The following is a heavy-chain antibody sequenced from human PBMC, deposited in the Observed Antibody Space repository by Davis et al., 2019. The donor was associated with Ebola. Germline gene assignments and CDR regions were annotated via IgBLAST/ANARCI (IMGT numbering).Heavy chain of an antibody. Sequence: PGGSLRLSCAASGFTFSSYVMHWVRQAPGKGLAWVAVIWYDGSNKYSGDSVKGRFTIARDNSKNTLYLQMDSLTGADTAVYYCARGFWSGYMIHYYYGMDVWGQGTTVTVSS. CDR2: IWYDGSNK. J-gene: IGHJ6*02. D-gene: IGHD3-3*01. CDR3: ARGFWSGYMIHYYYGMDV. CDR1: GFTFSSYV. V-gene: IGHV3-33*01.